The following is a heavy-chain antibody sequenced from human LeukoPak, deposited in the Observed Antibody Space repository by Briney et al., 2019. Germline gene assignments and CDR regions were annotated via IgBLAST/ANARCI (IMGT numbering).Heavy chain of an antibody. J-gene: IGHJ3*02. D-gene: IGHD3-3*01. CDR1: GGTFSSYA. Sequence: GASVKVSCKASGGTFSSYAISWVRQAPGQGLEWMGGIIPIFGTASYAQKFQGRVTITADESTSTAYMELSSLRSEDTAVYYCAITIFGVVIITIDAFDIWGQGTMVTVSS. CDR3: AITIFGVVIITIDAFDI. CDR2: IIPIFGTA. V-gene: IGHV1-69*01.